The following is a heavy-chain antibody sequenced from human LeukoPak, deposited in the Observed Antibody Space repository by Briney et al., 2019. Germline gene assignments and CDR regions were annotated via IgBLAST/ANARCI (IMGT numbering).Heavy chain of an antibody. Sequence: SETLSLTCTVSDYSIGSGYSWGWIRQPPGKGLEWIATISHDGTTFYNPSLKSRVTMTLDTSRSQFSLRLSSVTAADTAVYYCARDLSVYYYYYFDFWGQGTLVTVSS. V-gene: IGHV4-38-2*02. J-gene: IGHJ4*02. CDR3: ARDLSVYYYYYFDF. CDR2: ISHDGTT. CDR1: DYSIGSGYS. D-gene: IGHD3-22*01.